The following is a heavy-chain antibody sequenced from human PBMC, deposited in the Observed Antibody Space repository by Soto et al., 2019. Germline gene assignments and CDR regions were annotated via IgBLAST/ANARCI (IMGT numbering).Heavy chain of an antibody. V-gene: IGHV4-34*01. CDR2: INHSGST. CDR1: GGSFSGYY. D-gene: IGHD6-6*01. J-gene: IGHJ5*02. CDR3: ARASSQIYLGYNWFDP. Sequence: PSETLSLTCAVYGGSFSGYYWSWIRQPPGKGLEWIGEINHSGSTNYNPSLKSRVTISVDTSKNQFSLKLSSVTAADTAVYYCARASSQIYLGYNWFDPWGQGTLVTVSS.